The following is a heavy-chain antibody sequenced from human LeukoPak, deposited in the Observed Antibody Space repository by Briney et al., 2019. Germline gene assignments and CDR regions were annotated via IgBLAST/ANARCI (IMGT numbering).Heavy chain of an antibody. CDR1: GGSVSSSNW. J-gene: IGHJ4*02. V-gene: IGHV4-4*02. CDR2: IYHSGTT. CDR3: AREGGFYRPLDY. Sequence: PSETLSLTCAVSGGSVSSSNWWSWVRQPPGKGLEWIGAIYHSGTTTYNPSLKSRVTISVDKSKNQFSLKLTSVTAADTAVYYCAREGGFYRPLDYSGQGTLVTVSS. D-gene: IGHD3-3*01.